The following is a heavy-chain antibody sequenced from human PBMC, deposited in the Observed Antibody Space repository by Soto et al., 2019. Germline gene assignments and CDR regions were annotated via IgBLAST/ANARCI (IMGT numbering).Heavy chain of an antibody. CDR1: GYTFTNYY. Sequence: ASVKVSCKASGYTFTNYYMHWVRQAPGQGLEWMGVIHYSGATPTYAQKFQGRVTMARDTSTNTVYVELSSLTSEDTAVYYCARGGPDLATIGGFDYWGQGTLVTVTS. D-gene: IGHD3-16*01. CDR2: IHYSGATP. V-gene: IGHV1-46*01. CDR3: ARGGPDLATIGGFDY. J-gene: IGHJ4*02.